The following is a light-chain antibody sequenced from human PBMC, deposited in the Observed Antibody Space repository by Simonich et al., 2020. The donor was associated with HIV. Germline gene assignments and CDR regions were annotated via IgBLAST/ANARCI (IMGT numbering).Light chain of an antibody. J-gene: IGLJ2*01. CDR2: DVS. CDR1: SSDVGGYNY. V-gene: IGLV2-14*01. Sequence: QSALPQPASLSGSPGQSLTISCTGTSSDVGGYNYVSCDQQHPGKAPKLMIYDVSKRPSGVSNRFSGSKAGNTASLTISGLQAEDEADYYCSSYTSSSTVVFGGGTKLTVL. CDR3: SSYTSSSTVV.